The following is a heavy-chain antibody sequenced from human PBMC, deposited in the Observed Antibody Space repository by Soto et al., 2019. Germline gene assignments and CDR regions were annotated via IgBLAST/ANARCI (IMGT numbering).Heavy chain of an antibody. J-gene: IGHJ6*02. CDR2: IYYSGST. V-gene: IGHV4-39*01. D-gene: IGHD6-6*01. CDR3: ARPYSSSSRYYYYGMDV. CDR1: GGSISSSSYY. Sequence: SETLSLTCTVSGGSISSSSYYWGWIRQPPGKGLEWIGSIYYSGSTYYNPSLKSRVTISVDTSKNQFSLKLSSVTAADTAVYYCARPYSSSSRYYYYGMDVWGQGTTVTVSS.